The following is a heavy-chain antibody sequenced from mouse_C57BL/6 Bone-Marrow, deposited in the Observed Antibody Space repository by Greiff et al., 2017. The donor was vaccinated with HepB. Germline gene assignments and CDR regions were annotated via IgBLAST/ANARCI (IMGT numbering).Heavy chain of an antibody. V-gene: IGHV1-63*01. D-gene: IGHD2-12*01. CDR3: ARWDLRWGYFDY. J-gene: IGHJ2*01. Sequence: VHLVESGAELVRPGPSVKMSCKASGYTFTNYWIGWAKQRPGHGLEWIGDIYPGGGYTNYNEKFKGKATLTADKSSSTAYMQFSSLTSEDSAIYYCARWDLRWGYFDYWGQGTTLTVSS. CDR1: GYTFTNYW. CDR2: IYPGGGYT.